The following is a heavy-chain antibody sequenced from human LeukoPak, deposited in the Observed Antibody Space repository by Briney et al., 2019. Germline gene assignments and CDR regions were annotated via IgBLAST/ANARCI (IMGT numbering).Heavy chain of an antibody. Sequence: GGSLRLSCAASGFTFSSYAMSWVRQAPGKGLEWVSAISGSGGSTYYADSVKGRFTISRDNSKNTLYLQMNSLRAEDTAVYYCAKDHYDFWSGSLFDYWGQGTLVTVSS. CDR2: ISGSGGST. CDR3: AKDHYDFWSGSLFDY. CDR1: GFTFSSYA. J-gene: IGHJ4*02. V-gene: IGHV3-23*01. D-gene: IGHD3-3*01.